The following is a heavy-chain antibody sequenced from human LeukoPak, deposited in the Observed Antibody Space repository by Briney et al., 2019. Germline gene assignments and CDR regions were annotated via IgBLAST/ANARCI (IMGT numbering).Heavy chain of an antibody. CDR2: ISQRGSP. D-gene: IGHD1-7*01. J-gene: IGHJ4*02. V-gene: IGHV4-34*01. CDR1: GGPFSGYY. Sequence: PSETLSLTCAVYGGPFSGYYWSWIRQPPGKGLEWIGEISQRGSPNYNPSLKSRVTISINTSKKQFSVELSSVTAADTAVYYCAALSGYNWNYVSFDYWGQGTLVTVSS. CDR3: AALSGYNWNYVSFDY.